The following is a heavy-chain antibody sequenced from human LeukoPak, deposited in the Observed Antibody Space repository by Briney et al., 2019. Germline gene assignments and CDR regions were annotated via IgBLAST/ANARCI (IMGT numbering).Heavy chain of an antibody. CDR1: GFTFSNYG. Sequence: GGSLRLSCAASGFTFSNYGMHWVRQAPGKGLEWVAVISNDGTNKYYADSVKGRFNFSRDNSNTTLYLQMNSLRTEDTAVYYCAKESTWTGTDTNYFDYWGQGTLVTVSS. V-gene: IGHV3-30*18. CDR2: ISNDGTNK. CDR3: AKESTWTGTDTNYFDY. J-gene: IGHJ4*02. D-gene: IGHD3/OR15-3a*01.